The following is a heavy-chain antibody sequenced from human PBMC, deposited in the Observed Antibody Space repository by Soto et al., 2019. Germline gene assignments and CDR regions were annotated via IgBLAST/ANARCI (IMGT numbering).Heavy chain of an antibody. D-gene: IGHD3-10*01. CDR1: GYTFTSYG. CDR2: ISAYNGNT. CDR3: ARDNKFGEFRRSWYYYFGMDV. Sequence: GASVKVSCKASGYTFTSYGISWVRHAPGQGLEWMGWISAYNGNTNYAQKLQGRVTMTTDTSTSTAYMELRSLRSDDTAVYYCARDNKFGEFRRSWYYYFGMDVWGKGNTSNVSS. J-gene: IGHJ6*04. V-gene: IGHV1-18*01.